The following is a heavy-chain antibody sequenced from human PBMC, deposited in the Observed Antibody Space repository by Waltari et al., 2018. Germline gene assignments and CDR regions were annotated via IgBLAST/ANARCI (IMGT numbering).Heavy chain of an antibody. CDR1: GFNFDDHG. D-gene: IGHD2-15*01. CDR3: AREKLMGEYIDY. V-gene: IGHV3-20*04. CDR2: INWNGGST. Sequence: EVQLVESGGGVRRPGGSLRLSCAASGFNFDDHGMRWVRQAPGKGLEWVSSINWNGGSTCYADSVRGRFTISRDNAKNSLYLQMNSLRADDTALYYCAREKLMGEYIDYWGQGTLVTVSS. J-gene: IGHJ4*02.